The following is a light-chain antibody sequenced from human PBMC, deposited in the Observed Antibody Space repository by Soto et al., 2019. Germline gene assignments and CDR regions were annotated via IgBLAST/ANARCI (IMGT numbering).Light chain of an antibody. CDR3: SSYLSGSTLV. V-gene: IGLV2-14*01. Sequence: QSALTQPASVSGSPGQSITISCTGTSNDVGGYNYVSWYQQHPGTAPKLIISDVTKRPSGVSNRFSGSKSGNTASLTISGLQAEDEADYSCSSYLSGSTLVFGGGTKLTVL. CDR2: DVT. CDR1: SNDVGGYNY. J-gene: IGLJ2*01.